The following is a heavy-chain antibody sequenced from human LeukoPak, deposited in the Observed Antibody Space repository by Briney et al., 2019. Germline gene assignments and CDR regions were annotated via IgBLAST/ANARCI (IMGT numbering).Heavy chain of an antibody. CDR1: GYTFTGYY. CDR3: AREAPIVVVPAAYDAFDI. Sequence: ASVKVSCKASGYTFTGYYMHWVRQAPGQGLEWMGWINPNSGGTNYAQKFQGRVTMTRDTSISTAYMELSRLRSDDTAVYYCAREAPIVVVPAAYDAFDIWGQGTMVTVSS. J-gene: IGHJ3*02. CDR2: INPNSGGT. V-gene: IGHV1-2*02. D-gene: IGHD2-2*01.